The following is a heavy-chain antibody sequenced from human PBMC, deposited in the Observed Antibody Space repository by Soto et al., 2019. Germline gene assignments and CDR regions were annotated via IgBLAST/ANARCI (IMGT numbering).Heavy chain of an antibody. CDR2: IWYDGSKE. V-gene: IGHV3-33*01. D-gene: IGHD2-8*01. Sequence: QVQLVESGGGVVLPGRSLSLSCAAAGFTFSNYGMHWVRQAPGKGLEWVAVIWYDGSKEYYADSVKGRFTISRDKSKNTVYLQMNSLRAEDTAVYYCARDADTNRHYSNFDYWGQGTLVTVSS. CDR3: ARDADTNRHYSNFDY. J-gene: IGHJ4*02. CDR1: GFTFSNYG.